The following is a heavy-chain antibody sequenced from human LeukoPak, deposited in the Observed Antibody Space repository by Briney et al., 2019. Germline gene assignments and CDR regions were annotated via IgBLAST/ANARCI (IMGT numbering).Heavy chain of an antibody. V-gene: IGHV3-11*04. J-gene: IGHJ4*02. CDR1: GFTFSDYY. D-gene: IGHD2-2*01. CDR2: ISSSGSTI. Sequence: GGSLRLSCAASGFTFSDYYMSWIRQAPGKGLEWVSYISSSGSTIYYADSVKGRFTISRDNAKNSLYLQMNSLRAEDTAVYYCARAGDIVVVPAAYPFDYWGQGTLVTVSS. CDR3: ARAGDIVVVPAAYPFDY.